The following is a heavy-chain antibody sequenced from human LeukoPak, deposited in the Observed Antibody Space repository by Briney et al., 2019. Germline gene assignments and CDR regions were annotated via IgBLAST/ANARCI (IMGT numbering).Heavy chain of an antibody. V-gene: IGHV4-4*07. J-gene: IGHJ6*03. CDR2: IYNTGST. CDR3: ARDSLQYYSYYMDV. CDR1: GGSISSYY. Sequence: SETLSLTCSVSGGSISSYYWSWIRQPAGKGLEWIGRIYNTGSTNYNPSLKSRVTMSVDTSKNQFSLKLNSVTAADTAVYYCARDSLQYYSYYMDVWGKGTTVTVSS.